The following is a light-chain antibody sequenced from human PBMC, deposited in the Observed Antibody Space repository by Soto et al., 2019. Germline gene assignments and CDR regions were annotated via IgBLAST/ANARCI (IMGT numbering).Light chain of an antibody. V-gene: IGKV3-15*01. CDR1: QSFSSN. Sequence: DIVMTQSLATLSVSPGERATLSCGASQSFSSNLAWYQQKPGQAPRLVIYGASSSAHGSVARFCSSGSGAEFTPTISSLQPQEFVVSYCQQYNNWHPWTFGQGTKVDIK. CDR2: GAS. CDR3: QQYNNWHPWT. J-gene: IGKJ1*01.